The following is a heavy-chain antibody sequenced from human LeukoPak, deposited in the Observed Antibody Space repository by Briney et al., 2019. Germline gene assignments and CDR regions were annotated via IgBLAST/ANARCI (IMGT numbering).Heavy chain of an antibody. CDR2: IYYSGIT. D-gene: IGHD6-19*01. J-gene: IGHJ4*02. CDR3: ARIMWLAYYYFDY. CDR1: GGSLSSGSYY. Sequence: SETLSLTCTVSGGSLSSGSYYWGWIRQPPGKGLEWIGSIYYSGITYYNPSLKSRVTISVDTSKNQFSLKLNSLTAADTAVYYCARIMWLAYYYFDYWGQGTLVTVSS. V-gene: IGHV4-39*01.